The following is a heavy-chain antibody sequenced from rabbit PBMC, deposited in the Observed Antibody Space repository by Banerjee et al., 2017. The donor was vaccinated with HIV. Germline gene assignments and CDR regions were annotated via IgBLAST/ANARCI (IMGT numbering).Heavy chain of an antibody. Sequence: QEQLEESGGDLVKPEGTLTLTCKASGIDFSSYWMWWVRQAPGKGLEWIACINTISGDTVYATWAKGRFTISKASWTTVTLQMTSLTAADTASYFCARDLTGVTGWNFNLWGPGTLVTVS. CDR1: GIDFSSYW. J-gene: IGHJ4*01. CDR3: ARDLTGVTGWNFNL. D-gene: IGHD7-1*01. V-gene: IGHV1S45*01. CDR2: INTISGDT.